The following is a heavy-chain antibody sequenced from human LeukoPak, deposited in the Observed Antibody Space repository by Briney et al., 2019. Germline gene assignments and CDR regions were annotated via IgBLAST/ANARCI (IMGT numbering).Heavy chain of an antibody. CDR3: ARDSIVVVTDAFDI. D-gene: IGHD2-21*02. Sequence: GRSLRLSCAASGFTFSSYAMHWVRQAPGKGLEWVAVISYDGSNKYYADSVKGRFTISRDNSKNTLYLQMNSLGAEDTAVYYCARDSIVVVTDAFDIWGQGTMVTVSS. J-gene: IGHJ3*02. CDR2: ISYDGSNK. CDR1: GFTFSSYA. V-gene: IGHV3-30-3*01.